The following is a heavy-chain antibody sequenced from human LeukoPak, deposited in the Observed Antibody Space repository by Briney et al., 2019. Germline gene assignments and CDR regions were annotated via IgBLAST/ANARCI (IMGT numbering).Heavy chain of an antibody. CDR2: ISSSSSYI. Sequence: GGSLRLSCAASGFTFSSYSMNWVRQAPGKGLEWVPSISSSSSYIYYADSVKGRFTISRDNAKNSLYLQMNSLRAEDTAVYYCARVGGYYDSSGYSKYDAFDIWGQGTMVTVSS. CDR1: GFTFSSYS. V-gene: IGHV3-21*01. D-gene: IGHD3-22*01. J-gene: IGHJ3*02. CDR3: ARVGGYYDSSGYSKYDAFDI.